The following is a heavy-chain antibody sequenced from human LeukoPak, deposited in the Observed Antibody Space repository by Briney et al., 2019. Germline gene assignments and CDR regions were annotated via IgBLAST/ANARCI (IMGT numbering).Heavy chain of an antibody. CDR3: ARRSYNSPFRY. D-gene: IGHD5-24*01. CDR2: IYYSGST. CDR1: GGSISSSSYY. V-gene: IGHV4-39*02. Sequence: KASETLSLTCTVSGGSISSSSYYWGWIRQPPGKGLEWIGSIYYSGSTYYNPSLKSRVTISVDTSKNHFSLNLRSVTAADTAVYYCARRSYNSPFRYWGQGTPVTVSS. J-gene: IGHJ4*02.